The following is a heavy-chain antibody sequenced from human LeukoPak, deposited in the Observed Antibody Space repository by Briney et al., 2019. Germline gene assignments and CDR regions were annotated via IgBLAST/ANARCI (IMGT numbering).Heavy chain of an antibody. CDR2: IIPILGIA. CDR1: GGTFSSYA. CDR3: ARDCSSTSCYVTRYYYYGMDV. Sequence: SVKVSCKASGGTFSSYAISWVRQAPGQGLAWMGRIIPILGIANYAQKFQGRVTITADKSTSTAYMELSSLRSEDTAVYYCARDCSSTSCYVTRYYYYGMDVWGQGTTVTVSS. D-gene: IGHD2-2*01. V-gene: IGHV1-69*04. J-gene: IGHJ6*02.